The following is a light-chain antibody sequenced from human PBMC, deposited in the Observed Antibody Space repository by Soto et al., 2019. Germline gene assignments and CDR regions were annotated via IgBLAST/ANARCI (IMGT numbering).Light chain of an antibody. J-gene: IGKJ1*01. CDR3: QQYNSFSPWT. Sequence: DIQMTQSPSTLSASVGDRITITCRASQTISNWLAWYQQKPGRAPKLLIFDASSLESGVASRFSGSGSGTEVTLTISSLQPDDFATYYCQQYNSFSPWTFGQGNKVEVK. V-gene: IGKV1-5*01. CDR1: QTISNW. CDR2: DAS.